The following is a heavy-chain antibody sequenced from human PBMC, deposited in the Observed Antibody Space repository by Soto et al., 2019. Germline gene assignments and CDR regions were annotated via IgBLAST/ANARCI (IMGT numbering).Heavy chain of an antibody. J-gene: IGHJ4*02. Sequence: EVQLVESGGGLVQPGGSLRLSCAASGFMFGSYWMTWVRHAPGKGLELVANIKRDGSEKFYVDSVKGRFNISRDNSDNSLFLHMTSLRAEDTAIYYCAIVRANDYEIAYWGQGALVTVS. CDR2: IKRDGSEK. D-gene: IGHD3-16*01. CDR3: AIVRANDYEIAY. CDR1: GFMFGSYW. V-gene: IGHV3-7*03.